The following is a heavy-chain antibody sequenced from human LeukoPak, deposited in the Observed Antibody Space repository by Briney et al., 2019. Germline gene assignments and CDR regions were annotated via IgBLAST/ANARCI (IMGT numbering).Heavy chain of an antibody. CDR2: ISGSGSDI. V-gene: IGHV3-11*04. J-gene: IGHJ3*02. Sequence: PGGSLRLSCATSGFTFSDYYMSWIRQAPGKGLEWLSYISGSGSDINYADSVKGRFTVSRDNAKSALYLQMNSLRAEDTAVYYCAKDGGSGPDAFDIWGQGTMVTVSS. CDR3: AKDGGSGPDAFDI. CDR1: GFTFSDYY. D-gene: IGHD2-15*01.